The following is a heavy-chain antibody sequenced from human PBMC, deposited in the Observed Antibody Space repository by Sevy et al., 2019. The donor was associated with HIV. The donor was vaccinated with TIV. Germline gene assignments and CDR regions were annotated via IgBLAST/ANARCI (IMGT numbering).Heavy chain of an antibody. CDR2: IYYSGST. D-gene: IGHD1-26*01. J-gene: IGHJ4*02. V-gene: IGHV4-59*01. Sequence: SETLSLTCTVSGGSISSYYWSWIRQPPGKGLEWIGYIYYSGSTNYNPSLKSRVTISVDTSKNQFSLKLSSVTAADTAVYYCASGNLGEPVVGATIWGQGTLVTVSS. CDR1: GGSISSYY. CDR3: ASGNLGEPVVGATI.